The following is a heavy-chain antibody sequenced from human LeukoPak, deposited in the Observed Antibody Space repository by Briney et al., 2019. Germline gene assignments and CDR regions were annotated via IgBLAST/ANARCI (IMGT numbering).Heavy chain of an antibody. CDR1: GXSISSGSYY. CDR3: ARRRRYLFDY. J-gene: IGHJ4*02. D-gene: IGHD1-26*01. V-gene: IGHV4-31*03. Sequence: SETLSLTCTVSGXSISSGSYYWSWIRQHPGKGLECIGYTYYSGSTYYNPSLKSRVNISVDTSKNQFSLNLISVTAADTAVYYCARRRRYLFDYWGQGALVTVSS. CDR2: TYYSGST.